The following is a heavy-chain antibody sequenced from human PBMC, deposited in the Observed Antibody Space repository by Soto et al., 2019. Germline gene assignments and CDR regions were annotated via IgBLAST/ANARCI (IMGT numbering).Heavy chain of an antibody. CDR3: AKAMAGHYDFWSGYPLSRGMDF. CDR1: GFTFSSYG. CDR2: ISYDGSNK. D-gene: IGHD3-3*01. Sequence: PGGSLRLSCAASGFTFSSYGMHWVRQAPGKGLEWVAVISYDGSNKYYADSVKGRFTISRDNSKNTLYLQMNSLRAEDTAVYYCAKAMAGHYDFWSGYPLSRGMDFSGQGTTGTVS. V-gene: IGHV3-30*18. J-gene: IGHJ6*02.